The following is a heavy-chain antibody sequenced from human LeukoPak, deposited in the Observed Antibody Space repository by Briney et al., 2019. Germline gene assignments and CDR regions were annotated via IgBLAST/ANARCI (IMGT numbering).Heavy chain of an antibody. V-gene: IGHV3-74*01. D-gene: IGHD1-26*01. CDR3: ASDGAYAMAV. CDR2: INNDATRT. J-gene: IGHJ6*02. Sequence: GGSLRLSCAASGSAFSRSWIHWVRQAPGKGLVWVSHINNDATRTTYADSVRGRFTISRNNAKNTVSLQMSSLRAEDTAVYYCASDGAYAMAVWGQGTTVTVSS. CDR1: GSAFSRSW.